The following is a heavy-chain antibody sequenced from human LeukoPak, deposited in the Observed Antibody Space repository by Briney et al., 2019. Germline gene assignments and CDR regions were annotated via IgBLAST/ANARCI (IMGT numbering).Heavy chain of an antibody. V-gene: IGHV4-61*02. J-gene: IGHJ5*02. D-gene: IGHD5-18*01. CDR1: GGSISSGSYY. Sequence: SETLSLTCTVSGGSISSGSYYWSWIRQPAGKGLEWIGRISTSGTTNYDPSLKSRVTISVDTSKNHFSLKLSSVTAADTAVYYCARGLGYSYGPTWGQGTLVTVSS. CDR3: ARGLGYSYGPT. CDR2: ISTSGTT.